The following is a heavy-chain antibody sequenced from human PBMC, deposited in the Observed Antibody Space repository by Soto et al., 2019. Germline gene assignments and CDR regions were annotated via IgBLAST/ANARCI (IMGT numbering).Heavy chain of an antibody. Sequence: GASMSLSCAASGFPFSNYSMNWVRQAPGKGLEYVSAITSNGGNTDYASSVKGRFTISRDNSKNTLYLQMGSLRAEDMAVYYCARRIPFGYGMDVWGQGT. J-gene: IGHJ6*02. CDR3: ARRIPFGYGMDV. D-gene: IGHD2-21*01. CDR1: GFPFSNYS. V-gene: IGHV3-64*01. CDR2: ITSNGGNT.